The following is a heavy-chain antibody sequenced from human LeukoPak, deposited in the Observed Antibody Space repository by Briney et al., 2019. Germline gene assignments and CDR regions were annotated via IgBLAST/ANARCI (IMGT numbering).Heavy chain of an antibody. CDR3: ARGRQGYHFDY. CDR2: ISSSGGDT. CDR1: GFTFSGYS. V-gene: IGHV3-48*01. D-gene: IGHD5-18*01. Sequence: QPGGSLRLSCAASGFTFSGYSMDWVRQAPGKGLEWVSYISSSGGDTHYTDSVKGRFTISRDNAKNSLYLQMNSLRAEDTAVYYCARGRQGYHFDYWGQGTLVTVSS. J-gene: IGHJ4*02.